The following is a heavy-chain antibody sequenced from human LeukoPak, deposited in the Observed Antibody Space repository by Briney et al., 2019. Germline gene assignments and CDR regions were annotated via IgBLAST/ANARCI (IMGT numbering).Heavy chain of an antibody. CDR2: IYYSGST. V-gene: IGHV4-61*05. J-gene: IGHJ5*02. CDR1: GCSISSSSYY. CDR3: ARVPRLIAARPDWFDP. D-gene: IGHD6-6*01. Sequence: SETLSLTCTVSGCSISSSSYYWVWIRQPPGKGLEWIGYIYYSGSTNYNPSLKSRVTISVNTSKNQSFLKLSSVTAADTAVYYCARVPRLIAARPDWFDPWGQGTLVTVSS.